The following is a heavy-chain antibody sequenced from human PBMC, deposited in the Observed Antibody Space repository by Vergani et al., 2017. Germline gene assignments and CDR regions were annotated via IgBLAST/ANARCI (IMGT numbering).Heavy chain of an antibody. CDR2: LTGGGGST. Sequence: EVQLLESGGSLKQPGGSVRLSCAASGFTFSTYAMHWVRQAPGKGLEWGSALTGGGGSTYYADSFKGRFIISRDNSRDTLYLQMNSLRPEDTATYYCVKDAVSYENFFDSWGQGTLVTVSS. CDR3: VKDAVSYENFFDS. D-gene: IGHD1-26*01. V-gene: IGHV3-23*01. J-gene: IGHJ4*02. CDR1: GFTFSTYA.